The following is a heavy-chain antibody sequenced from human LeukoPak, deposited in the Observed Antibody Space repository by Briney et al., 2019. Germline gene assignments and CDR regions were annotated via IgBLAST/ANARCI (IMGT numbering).Heavy chain of an antibody. D-gene: IGHD1-26*01. V-gene: IGHV3-21*04. J-gene: IGHJ2*01. Sequence: GGSLRLSCAASGFSFSDYTMNWVRQAPGKGLEYVSSISGSSREIYYADSVKGRFTISRDSSRNTLFLHMNTLRAEDTAIYYCAKDRTVGASYWYFDLWGRGTLVTVSS. CDR1: GFSFSDYT. CDR3: AKDRTVGASYWYFDL. CDR2: ISGSSREI.